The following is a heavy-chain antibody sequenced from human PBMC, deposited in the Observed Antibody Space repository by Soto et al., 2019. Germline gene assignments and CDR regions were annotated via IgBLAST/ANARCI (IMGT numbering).Heavy chain of an antibody. J-gene: IGHJ6*02. Sequence: AESLTLSCTASGVTFNSYAIHWVCHPPPTGLEWVAIISYDGRKIAYTKSVRGRLTIYRDNSKNTLYPQMDSLRTDDTAVYYWARRYFYCGRNFYSDDYAMDVWGQGTTVTVSS. CDR3: ARRYFYCGRNFYSDDYAMDV. D-gene: IGHD2-21*01. CDR2: ISYDGRKI. CDR1: GVTFNSYA. V-gene: IGHV3-30*04.